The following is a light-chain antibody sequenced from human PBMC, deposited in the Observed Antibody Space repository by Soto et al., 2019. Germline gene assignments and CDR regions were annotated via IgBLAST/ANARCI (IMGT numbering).Light chain of an antibody. J-gene: IGKJ2*01. CDR3: QQYGRSPFT. CDR1: QRITNNF. Sequence: EIVLTQSPGALSLSPGERATLSCRASQRITNNFLAWFQQKPGLAPRLLIHGASTRASGVPGRFSGGGSGTDFVLTISRLEPEDFEVYYCQQYGRSPFTFGQGTKLQIK. V-gene: IGKV3-20*01. CDR2: GAS.